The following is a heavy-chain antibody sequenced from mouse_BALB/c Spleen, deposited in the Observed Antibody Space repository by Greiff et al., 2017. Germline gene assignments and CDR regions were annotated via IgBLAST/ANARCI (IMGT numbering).Heavy chain of an antibody. D-gene: IGHD1-1*01. V-gene: IGHV2-6-7*01. CDR1: GFSLTGYG. CDR2: IWGDGST. CDR3: ARENYYGSRGGFAY. Sequence: VQRVESGPGLVAPSQSLSITCTVSGFSLTGYGVNWVRQPPGKGLEWLGMIWGDGSTDYNSALKSRLSISKDNSKSQVFLKMNSLQTDDTARYYCARENYYGSRGGFAYWGQGTLVTVSA. J-gene: IGHJ3*01.